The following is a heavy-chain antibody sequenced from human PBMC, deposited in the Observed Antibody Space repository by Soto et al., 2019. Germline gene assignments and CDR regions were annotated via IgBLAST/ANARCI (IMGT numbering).Heavy chain of an antibody. CDR3: ARVRAGAANGYYGMDV. CDR2: ISTGSSTI. V-gene: IGHV3-48*03. J-gene: IGHJ6*02. Sequence: PGGSLRLSCRASGFTLSDYEMHWVRQAPGKGLEWVSYISTGSSTIYYADSVEGRFTISRDNANKSLFLEMNSLRPEDTAVYYCARVRAGAANGYYGMDVWGQGTTVTVSS. CDR1: GFTLSDYE. D-gene: IGHD1-26*01.